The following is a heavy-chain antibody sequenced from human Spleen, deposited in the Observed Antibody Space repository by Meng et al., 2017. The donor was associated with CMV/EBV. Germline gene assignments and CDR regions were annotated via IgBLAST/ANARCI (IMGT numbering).Heavy chain of an antibody. CDR1: GFTFSSYG. D-gene: IGHD1-26*01. CDR3: AKSRSGSYPGPWDY. Sequence: GESLKISCAASGFTFSSYGMHWVRQAPGKGLEWVAFIRYDGSNKYYADSVKGRFTISRDNSKNTVYLQMNSLRAEDTAVYYCAKSRSGSYPGPWDYWGQGTLVTVSS. CDR2: IRYDGSNK. V-gene: IGHV3-30*02. J-gene: IGHJ4*02.